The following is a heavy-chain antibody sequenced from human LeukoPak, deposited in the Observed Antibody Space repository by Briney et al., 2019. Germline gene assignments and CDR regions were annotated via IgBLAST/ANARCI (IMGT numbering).Heavy chain of an antibody. CDR1: GGSISSYY. CDR3: ARDRNDFWSGYYNWFDP. Sequence: SETLSLTCTVSGGSISSYYWSWLRQPAGKGLEWIGRIYTSGSTNYNPSLKSRVTMSVDTSKNQFSLKLSSVTAADTAVYYCARDRNDFWSGYYNWFDPWGQGTLVTVSS. J-gene: IGHJ5*02. D-gene: IGHD3-3*01. V-gene: IGHV4-4*07. CDR2: IYTSGST.